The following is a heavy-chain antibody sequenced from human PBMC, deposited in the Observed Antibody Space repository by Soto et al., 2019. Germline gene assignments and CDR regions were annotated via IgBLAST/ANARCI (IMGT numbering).Heavy chain of an antibody. V-gene: IGHV4-34*01. D-gene: IGHD6-13*01. J-gene: IGHJ4*02. Sequence: SETLSLTCAVYGGSFSDYYWTWIRQPPGKGLEWIGEIFRGGGPNYNPSLKSRVTISADTSKNQFSLNLNSVTAADTAVYYCATGSNLAWEIAAVGGQGTPVTVPS. CDR2: IFRGGGP. CDR1: GGSFSDYY. CDR3: ATGSNLAWEIAAV.